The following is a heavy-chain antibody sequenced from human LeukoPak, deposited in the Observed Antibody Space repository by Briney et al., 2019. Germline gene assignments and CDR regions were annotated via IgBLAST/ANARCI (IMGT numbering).Heavy chain of an antibody. CDR2: INSDGSST. V-gene: IGHV3-74*01. Sequence: GGSLRLSCAASGFTFSSYWMHWVRQAPGKGLVWVSRINSDGSSTSYADSVKGRFTISRDNAKNTLYLQMNSLRAEDTAVYYCARDTPLRRPLYYSSGMDVGGQGTTVTVSS. J-gene: IGHJ6*02. CDR3: ARDTPLRRPLYYSSGMDV. CDR1: GFTFSSYW.